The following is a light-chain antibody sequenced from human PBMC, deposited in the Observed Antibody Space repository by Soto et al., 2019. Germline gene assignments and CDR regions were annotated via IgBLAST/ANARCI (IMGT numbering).Light chain of an antibody. Sequence: DIQMTQSPSTLSASVGDRVTITCRASQSISGWLAWYQQKPGKAPNLLISDASSLESGVPSRFGGSGSGTEFTLTISGLQPDDFATYYCQQYSSYSSFGQGTKLEIK. CDR3: QQYSSYSS. CDR1: QSISGW. V-gene: IGKV1-5*01. J-gene: IGKJ2*01. CDR2: DAS.